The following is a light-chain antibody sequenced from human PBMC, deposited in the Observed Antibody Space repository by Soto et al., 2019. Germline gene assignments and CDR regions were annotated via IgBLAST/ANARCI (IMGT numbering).Light chain of an antibody. V-gene: IGKV1-33*01. J-gene: IGKJ1*01. CDR1: HDISNF. CDR3: QQSYSAPWT. Sequence: DIQMTQSPSSLSASVGDRVTITCQASHDISNFLNWYQQKPGKAPKLLIYDASNLETGVPSRFSGSGSGTDFTFTISSLQPEDIATYYCQQSYSAPWTFGQGTKVEI. CDR2: DAS.